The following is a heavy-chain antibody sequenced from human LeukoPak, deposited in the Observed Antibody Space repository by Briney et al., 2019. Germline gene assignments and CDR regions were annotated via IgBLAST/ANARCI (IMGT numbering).Heavy chain of an antibody. CDR3: AKSWTYDSAFDI. J-gene: IGHJ3*02. CDR2: ISWNSGSI. D-gene: IGHD3-22*01. CDR1: GFAFDDYA. Sequence: GGSLRLSCAASGFAFDDYAMHWVRQAPGKGLEWVSGISWNSGSIGYADSVKGRFTISRDNAKNSLYLQMNSLRAEDTALYYCAKSWTYDSAFDIWGQGTMVTVSS. V-gene: IGHV3-9*01.